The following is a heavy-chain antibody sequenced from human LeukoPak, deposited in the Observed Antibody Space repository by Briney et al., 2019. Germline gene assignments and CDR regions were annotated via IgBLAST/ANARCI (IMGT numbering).Heavy chain of an antibody. CDR3: ARGRYYYDSSGYWAFDI. J-gene: IGHJ3*02. Sequence: ASVKVSCKASGYTFTSYDINWVRQATGQGLEWMGWMNPNSGNTGYAQKFQGRFTMTRNTSISTAYMELSSLRSEDTAVYYCARGRYYYDSSGYWAFDIWGQGTMVTVSS. CDR1: GYTFTSYD. V-gene: IGHV1-8*01. CDR2: MNPNSGNT. D-gene: IGHD3-22*01.